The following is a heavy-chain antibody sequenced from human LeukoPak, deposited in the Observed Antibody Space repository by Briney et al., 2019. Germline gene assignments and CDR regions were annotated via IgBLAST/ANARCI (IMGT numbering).Heavy chain of an antibody. CDR1: GGSFSGYY. CDR2: INHSGST. D-gene: IGHD3-10*01. CDR3: ARGGGIRYLGTMVRARFDP. J-gene: IGHJ5*02. Sequence: SETLSLTCAVYGGSFSGYYWSWIRKPPGKGLEWMGEINHSGSTNYNPSLKSRVTISVDTSKNQFSLKLSSVTAADTAVYYCARGGGIRYLGTMVRARFDPWGQGTLVTVSS. V-gene: IGHV4-34*01.